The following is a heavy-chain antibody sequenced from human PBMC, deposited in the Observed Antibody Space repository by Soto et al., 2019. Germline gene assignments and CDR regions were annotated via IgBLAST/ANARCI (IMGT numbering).Heavy chain of an antibody. D-gene: IGHD1-26*01. J-gene: IGHJ3*02. CDR2: ISVYNGNT. V-gene: IGHV1-18*01. Sequence: ASVNVSCKASGYTFTSCGITWVRQAPGQGLEWIGWISVYNGNTHYAESLQGRVTMTTDTSTSTAYMELRSLTSDDTAMYYCARDPQYSGSLSGGGDAFDIWGQGTMVTVS. CDR3: ARDPQYSGSLSGGGDAFDI. CDR1: GYTFTSCG.